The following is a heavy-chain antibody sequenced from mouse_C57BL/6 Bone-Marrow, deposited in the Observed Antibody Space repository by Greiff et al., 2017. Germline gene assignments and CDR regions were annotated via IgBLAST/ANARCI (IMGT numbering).Heavy chain of an antibody. CDR1: GFNIKDYY. V-gene: IGHV14-1*01. CDR3: TTVYYGSRGLDY. Sequence: VQLQQSGAELVRPGASVKLSCTASGFNIKDYYMHWVKQRPEQGLEWIGRIDPEDGDTEYAPKFQGKATMNADTSSNTAYLQLSSLTSEDTAVYYCTTVYYGSRGLDYWGQGTTLTVSS. D-gene: IGHD1-1*01. CDR2: IDPEDGDT. J-gene: IGHJ2*01.